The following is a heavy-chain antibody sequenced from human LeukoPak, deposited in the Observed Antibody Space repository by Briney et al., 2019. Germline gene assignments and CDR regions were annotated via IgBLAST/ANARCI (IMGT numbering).Heavy chain of an antibody. J-gene: IGHJ4*02. CDR3: AREGLSLGIVATIYVLSDY. Sequence: ASVKVSCKASGYTFTSYGISWVRQAPGQGLEWMGWISAYNGNTNYAQKLQGRVTMTTDTSTSTAYMELRSLRSDDTAVYYCAREGLSLGIVATIYVLSDYWGQGTLVTVSS. CDR1: GYTFTSYG. V-gene: IGHV1-18*01. CDR2: ISAYNGNT. D-gene: IGHD5-12*01.